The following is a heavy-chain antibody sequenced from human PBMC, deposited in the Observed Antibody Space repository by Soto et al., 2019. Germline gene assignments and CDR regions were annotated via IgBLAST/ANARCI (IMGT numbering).Heavy chain of an antibody. CDR1: GGSISSGGYY. D-gene: IGHD6-6*01. Sequence: SETLSLTCTVSGGSISSGGYYWSWIRQHPGKGLEWIGYIYYSGSTYYNPSLKSRVTISVDTSKNQFSLKLSSVTAADTAVYYCASSVAARSDRAEIDYWGQGTLVTVSS. CDR2: IYYSGST. CDR3: ASSVAARSDRAEIDY. V-gene: IGHV4-31*03. J-gene: IGHJ4*02.